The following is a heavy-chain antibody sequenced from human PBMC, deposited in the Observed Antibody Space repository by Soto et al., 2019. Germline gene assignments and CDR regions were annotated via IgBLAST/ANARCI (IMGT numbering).Heavy chain of an antibody. CDR1: GDTFNDYY. J-gene: IGHJ6*03. CDR3: ARESGGATATLDYYYFYMDV. V-gene: IGHV1-2*04. CDR2: INPNGGVT. D-gene: IGHD5-12*01. Sequence: QVQLVQSGAEVKKPGASVTVSCRSSGDTFNDYYIHWVRQAPGQGLGWMGWINPNGGVTKYAQKFQRWVSMTRDTSIRTVYMQLSRLRSDDTAVYYCARESGGATATLDYYYFYMDVWGTGTTVTVSS.